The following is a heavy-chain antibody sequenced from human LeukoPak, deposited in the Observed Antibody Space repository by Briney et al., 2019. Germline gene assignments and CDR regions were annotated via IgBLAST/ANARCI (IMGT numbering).Heavy chain of an antibody. V-gene: IGHV3-23*01. J-gene: IGHJ6*04. CDR2: ISGSGGST. Sequence: PGGSLRLSCAAFGFTFSSYAMSWVRQAPGKGLEWVSAISGSGGSTYYADSVKGRFTISRDNSKNTLYLQMNSLRAEDTAVYYCAKAPGVRFLERRMDVWGKGTTVTVSS. CDR3: AKAPGVRFLERRMDV. D-gene: IGHD3-3*01. CDR1: GFTFSSYA.